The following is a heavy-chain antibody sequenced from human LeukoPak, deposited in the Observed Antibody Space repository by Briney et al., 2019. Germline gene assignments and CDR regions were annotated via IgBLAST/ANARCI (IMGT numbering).Heavy chain of an antibody. CDR1: GFTFSSYS. D-gene: IGHD3-10*01. Sequence: GGSLRLSCAASGFTFSSYSMDWVRQAPGKGLEGVSYISSSSSTIYYADSVKGRFTISRDNAKNSLYLQMNSLRAEDTAVYYCARGLGYYFDYWGQGTLVTVSS. J-gene: IGHJ4*02. CDR3: ARGLGYYFDY. V-gene: IGHV3-48*01. CDR2: ISSSSSTI.